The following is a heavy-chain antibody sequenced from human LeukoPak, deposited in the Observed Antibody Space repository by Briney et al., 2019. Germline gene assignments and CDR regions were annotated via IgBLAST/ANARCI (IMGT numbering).Heavy chain of an antibody. CDR2: ISYDGSNK. D-gene: IGHD4-17*01. Sequence: PGGSLRLSCAPSGFTFSSYAMHWVRQAPGKGLEWVAVISYDGSNKYYADSVKGRFTISRDNSKNTLYLQMNSLRAQDTAVYYCAGAEIRNFDYWGQGTLVTVSS. V-gene: IGHV3-30-3*01. J-gene: IGHJ4*02. CDR3: AGAEIRNFDY. CDR1: GFTFSSYA.